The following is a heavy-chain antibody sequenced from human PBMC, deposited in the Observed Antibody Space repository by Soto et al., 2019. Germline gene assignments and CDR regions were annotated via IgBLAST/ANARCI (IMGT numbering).Heavy chain of an antibody. D-gene: IGHD6-19*01. V-gene: IGHV3-30*18. CDR2: VSHDGRNT. CDR1: GFTFSDYA. CDR3: AKGGRQWLVTSDFNY. Sequence: VQLVESGGGVVQPGRSLRLSCAASGFTFSDYAMHWVRQAPGKGLEWVVVVSHDGRNTHYADSVKGRFTSSRDSSKNTVSLEMTSLRAEDTAVYYCAKGGRQWLVTSDFNYWGQGALVTVSS. J-gene: IGHJ4*02.